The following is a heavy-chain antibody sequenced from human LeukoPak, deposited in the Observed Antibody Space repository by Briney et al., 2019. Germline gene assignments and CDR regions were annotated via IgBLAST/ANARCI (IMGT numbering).Heavy chain of an antibody. D-gene: IGHD2/OR15-2a*01. CDR3: ARESSCDTTNCLAPTDWFDP. J-gene: IGHJ5*02. CDR2: ISPNSGGT. Sequence: ASVKVSCKASGYTFTGYYIHWVRQAPGQGLEWMGWISPNSGGTNYAQKFQGRVTMTRDTSITTAYMELSRLRSDDTAVYYCARESSCDTTNCLAPTDWFDPWGQGTLVIVSS. CDR1: GYTFTGYY. V-gene: IGHV1-2*02.